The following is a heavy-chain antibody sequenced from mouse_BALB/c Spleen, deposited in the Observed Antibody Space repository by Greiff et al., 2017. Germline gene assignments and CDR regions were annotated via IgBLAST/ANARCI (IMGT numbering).Heavy chain of an antibody. CDR1: GFSLTDYG. J-gene: IGHJ1*01. D-gene: IGHD2-3*01. Sequence: VKLMESGPGLVAPSQSLSITCTVSGFSLTDYGVSWIRQPPGKGLEWLGVIWGGGSTYYNSALKSRLSISKDNSKSQVFLKMNSLQTDDTAMYYCAKHLFQTHWYFDVWGAGTTVTVSS. V-gene: IGHV2-6-5*01. CDR2: IWGGGST. CDR3: AKHLFQTHWYFDV.